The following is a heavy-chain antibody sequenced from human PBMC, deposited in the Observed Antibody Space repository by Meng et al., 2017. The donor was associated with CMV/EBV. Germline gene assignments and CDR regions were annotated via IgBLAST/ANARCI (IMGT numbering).Heavy chain of an antibody. Sequence: SCAISGDSVSSNSAAWNWIRQSPSRGLEWLGRTYYRSKWYNDYAVSVKSRITINPDTSKNQFSLQLNSVTPEDTAAYYCARAGGYSSSWYFDYWGQGTLVTVSS. V-gene: IGHV6-1*01. J-gene: IGHJ4*02. CDR2: TYYRSKWYN. CDR1: GDSVSSNSAA. CDR3: ARAGGYSSSWYFDY. D-gene: IGHD6-13*01.